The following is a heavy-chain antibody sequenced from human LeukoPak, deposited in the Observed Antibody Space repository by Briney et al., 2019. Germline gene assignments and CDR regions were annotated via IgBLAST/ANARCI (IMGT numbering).Heavy chain of an antibody. CDR2: IYYSGST. V-gene: IGHV4-39*01. Sequence: SETLSLTCIVSGGSISSSSYYWGWIRQPPGKGLEWIGSIYYSGSTYYNPSLKSRVTISVDTSKNQFSLKLSSVTAADTAVYYCAKRSPNYYGSGSYLATLDYWGQGTLVTVSS. CDR1: GGSISSSSYY. CDR3: AKRSPNYYGSGSYLATLDY. D-gene: IGHD3-10*01. J-gene: IGHJ4*02.